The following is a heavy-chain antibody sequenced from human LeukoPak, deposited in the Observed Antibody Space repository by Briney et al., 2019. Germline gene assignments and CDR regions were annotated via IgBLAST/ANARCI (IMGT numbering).Heavy chain of an antibody. V-gene: IGHV1-69*04. J-gene: IGHJ6*02. D-gene: IGHD3-3*01. CDR2: IIPILGIA. Sequence: GASVTVSCKASGGTFSNYAIRWVRQAAGQGGEWVGRIIPILGIANSAHKSQRRVTITAAKSTTTAYMELSSLRSAATAVSYCASDYDFWSGSYHGMDVWGQGTTVTVSS. CDR3: ASDYDFWSGSYHGMDV. CDR1: GGTFSNYA.